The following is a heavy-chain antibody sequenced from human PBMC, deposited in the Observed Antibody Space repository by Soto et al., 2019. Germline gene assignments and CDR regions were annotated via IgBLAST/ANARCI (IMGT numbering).Heavy chain of an antibody. D-gene: IGHD3-3*01. CDR1: GGSISSSSYY. V-gene: IGHV4-39*01. CDR2: IYYSGST. J-gene: IGHJ4*02. Sequence: SETLSLTCTVSGGSISSSSYYWGWIRQPPGKGLEWIGSIYYSGSTYYNPSLKSRVTISVDTSKNQFSLKLSSVTAADTAVYYCARLSWRGYYPEDFDYWGQGTLVTVSS. CDR3: ARLSWRGYYPEDFDY.